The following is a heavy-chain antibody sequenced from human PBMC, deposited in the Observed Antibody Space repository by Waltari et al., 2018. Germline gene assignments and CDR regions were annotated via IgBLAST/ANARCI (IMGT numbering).Heavy chain of an antibody. CDR2: ISGSTGNT. Sequence: QLVQSGAEVRKPGASVKVSCKASGFTFPTYGIHWVQQAPGQGLEWMGWISGSTGNTNYAQRLQGRVTMTTDTSTSTAYMALRSLTPDDTAVYYCARGTDPYGSGSYYDHWGQGTLVTVSS. CDR3: ARGTDPYGSGSYYDH. CDR1: GFTFPTYG. V-gene: IGHV1-18*01. J-gene: IGHJ4*02. D-gene: IGHD3-10*01.